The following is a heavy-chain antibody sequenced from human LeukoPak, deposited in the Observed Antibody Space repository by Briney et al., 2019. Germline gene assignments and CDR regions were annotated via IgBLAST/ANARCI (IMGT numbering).Heavy chain of an antibody. CDR3: ARDGYDSSGYYYEY. V-gene: IGHV3-23*01. CDR1: GFTFTSYS. D-gene: IGHD3-22*01. J-gene: IGHJ4*02. CDR2: ISGSGGST. Sequence: PGGSLRLSCAASGFTFTSYSMNWVRQAPGKGLEWVSAISGSGGSTYYADSVKGRFTISRDNSKNTLYLQMNSLRAEDTAVYYCARDGYDSSGYYYEYWGQGTLVTVSS.